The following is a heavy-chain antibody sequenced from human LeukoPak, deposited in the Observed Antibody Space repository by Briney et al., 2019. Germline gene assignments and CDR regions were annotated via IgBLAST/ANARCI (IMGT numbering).Heavy chain of an antibody. CDR2: VDYSGST. D-gene: IGHD4-23*01. V-gene: IGHV4-59*08. Sequence: PSETLSLTCTVSGVSISSYYWSWIRRPPGKGLEWLGYVDYSGSTAYNPSLNGRVAISPDTSKIQFSLKLRSVTAADTAVYYCARLNGGNWGPGILVTVSS. CDR1: GVSISSYY. CDR3: ARLNGGN. J-gene: IGHJ4*02.